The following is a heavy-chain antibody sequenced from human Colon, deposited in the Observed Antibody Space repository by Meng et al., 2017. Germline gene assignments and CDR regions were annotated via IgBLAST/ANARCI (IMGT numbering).Heavy chain of an antibody. CDR2: IWYDGSQA. J-gene: IGHJ4*02. CDR1: GFTFTSYG. CDR3: VRDFLYFDY. V-gene: IGHV3-33*01. Sequence: GESLKISCAASGFTFTSYGMHWVRQAPGKGLDCVAVIWYDGSQAHYADSVRGRFTISRDNSMKTLYLQMNSMRAEDTGVYYCVRDFLYFDYWGQGTLVTVSS. D-gene: IGHD2/OR15-2a*01.